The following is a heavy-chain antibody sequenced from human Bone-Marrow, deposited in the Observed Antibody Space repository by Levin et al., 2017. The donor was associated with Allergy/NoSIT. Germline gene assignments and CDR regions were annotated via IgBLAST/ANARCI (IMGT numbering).Heavy chain of an antibody. J-gene: IGHJ3*02. CDR2: INPRGGST. CDR3: ARDLPGGLPDAFDI. CDR1: GYSFTSHY. D-gene: IGHD1-1*01. Sequence: GESLKISCKASGYSFTSHYLHWVRQAPGQGLEWMAIINPRGGSTTYAQKFQGRVTMTSDTSTSTVYMELSSLRSDDTAVYYCARDLPGGLPDAFDIWGQGTIVSVSS. V-gene: IGHV1-46*01.